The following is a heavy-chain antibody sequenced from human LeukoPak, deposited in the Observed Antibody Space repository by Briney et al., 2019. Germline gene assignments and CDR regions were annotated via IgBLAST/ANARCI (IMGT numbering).Heavy chain of an antibody. V-gene: IGHV4-39*01. Sequence: SETLSLTCTVSGGSISSSSYYWGWIRQPPGKGLEWIGSIYYSGSTYYNPSLKSRVTIPVDTSKNQFSLKLSSVTAADTAVYYCARRYGYSSSWHRGGYYFDYWGQGTLVTVSS. CDR2: IYYSGST. CDR1: GGSISSSSYY. D-gene: IGHD6-13*01. J-gene: IGHJ4*02. CDR3: ARRYGYSSSWHRGGYYFDY.